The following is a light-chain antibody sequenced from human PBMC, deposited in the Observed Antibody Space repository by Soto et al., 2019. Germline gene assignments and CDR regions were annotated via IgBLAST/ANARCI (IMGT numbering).Light chain of an antibody. CDR1: NSDVGSYNI. CDR3: CSYAGSRWV. V-gene: IGLV2-23*02. J-gene: IGLJ3*02. CDR2: DVS. Sequence: QSALTQPASVSGSPGQSITISCTGTNSDVGSYNIVSWYQQHPGKAPKLMIHDVSRRPSGVSNRFSGSKSGNTASLTISGLQAEDEADYYCCSYAGSRWVFGGGTQLTVL.